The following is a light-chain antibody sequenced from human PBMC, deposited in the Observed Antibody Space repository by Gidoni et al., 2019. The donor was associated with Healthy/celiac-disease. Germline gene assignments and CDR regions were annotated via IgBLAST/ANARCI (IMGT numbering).Light chain of an antibody. CDR3: QQGGT. CDR1: QSISSY. V-gene: IGKV1-39*01. J-gene: IGKJ3*01. Sequence: DSQMTQSPSSLSASVGDRVTITCRASQSISSYLNWYQQKPGKAPKLLIYAASSLQSGVPSRFSGSGSGTDFTLTISSLQPEDFATYYCQQGGTFGPGTKVDIK. CDR2: AAS.